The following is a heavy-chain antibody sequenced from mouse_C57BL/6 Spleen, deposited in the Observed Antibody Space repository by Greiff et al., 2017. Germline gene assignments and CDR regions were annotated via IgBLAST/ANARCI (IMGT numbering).Heavy chain of an antibody. J-gene: IGHJ3*01. D-gene: IGHD2-1*01. Sequence: VQLQQSGPELVKPGASVKMSCKASGYTFTNYNMHWVKQSHGQSLEWIGYIYPNNGGTNYNQKFKGKATLTVNKSSSTAYMELRSLTSEDSAVYYCARGNYRFAYWGQGTLVTVSA. CDR3: ARGNYRFAY. V-gene: IGHV1-22*01. CDR1: GYTFTNYN. CDR2: IYPNNGGT.